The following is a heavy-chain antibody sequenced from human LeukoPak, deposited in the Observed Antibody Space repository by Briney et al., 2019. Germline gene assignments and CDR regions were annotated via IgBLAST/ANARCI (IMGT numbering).Heavy chain of an antibody. CDR1: GGSIHAYF. J-gene: IGHJ4*02. Sequence: SETLSLTCTVSGGSIHAYFWSWIQQPPGKGLEWIGHIYSSGNTKYTPSLESRVTISADTSKNQFSLKLTSVTAADTAVYYCVRGATIINYWGQGTLVTVSS. CDR3: VRGATIINY. D-gene: IGHD5-12*01. CDR2: IYSSGNT. V-gene: IGHV4-4*09.